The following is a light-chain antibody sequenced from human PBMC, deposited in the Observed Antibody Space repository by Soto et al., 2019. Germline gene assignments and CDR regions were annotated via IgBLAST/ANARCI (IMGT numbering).Light chain of an antibody. J-gene: IGKJ1*01. Sequence: DIHLTQSPSSLSASVGDRVTISCRATQGIGTYLTWYQQKPGRAPKLLIYAASSLQSGVPSRFSGSGSGTEFTLTISSLQPDDFATYYCQQYNSYSWTFGQGTKVDIK. CDR2: AAS. CDR1: QGIGTY. V-gene: IGKV1-16*01. CDR3: QQYNSYSWT.